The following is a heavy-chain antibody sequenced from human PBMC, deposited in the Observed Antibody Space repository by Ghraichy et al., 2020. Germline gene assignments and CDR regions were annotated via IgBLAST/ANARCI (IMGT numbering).Heavy chain of an antibody. D-gene: IGHD5-12*01. V-gene: IGHV1-18*01. CDR1: GYTFTSYG. J-gene: IGHJ6*02. CDR3: ARDLVDIVDTGGLGYYYGMDV. CDR2: ISAYNGNT. Sequence: ASVKVSCKASGYTFTSYGISWVRQAPGQGLEWMGWISAYNGNTNYAQKLQGRVTMTTDTSTSTAYMELRSLRSDDTAVYYCARDLVDIVDTGGLGYYYGMDVWGQGTTVTVSS.